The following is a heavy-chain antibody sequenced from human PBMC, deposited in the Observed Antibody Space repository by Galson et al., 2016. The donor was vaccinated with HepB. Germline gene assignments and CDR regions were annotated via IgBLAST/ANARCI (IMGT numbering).Heavy chain of an antibody. CDR3: ARALRGTTSFFEY. V-gene: IGHV4-59*01. Sequence: SETLSLTCTLSGGSFGGYYWSWLRQPPGKGLEWIGYVYSTGSTNYNPSLKSRLTISVETSKNQFSLRLSSVTVADTAVYYCARALRGTTSFFEYWGQGVLVTVSS. D-gene: IGHD4-17*01. J-gene: IGHJ4*02. CDR1: GGSFGGYY. CDR2: VYSTGST.